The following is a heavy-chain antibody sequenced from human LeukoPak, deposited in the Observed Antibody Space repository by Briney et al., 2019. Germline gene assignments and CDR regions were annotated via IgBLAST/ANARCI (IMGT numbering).Heavy chain of an antibody. Sequence: PSQTLSLTCTVSGGSISSGGYYWSWIRQPPGKGLEWIGYIYYSGSTYYNPSLKSRVTISVDTSKNQFSLKLSSVTAADTAVYYCARAGSIYYDSSGPFFDIWGQGTMVTVSS. CDR3: ARAGSIYYDSSGPFFDI. J-gene: IGHJ3*02. CDR1: GGSISSGGYY. V-gene: IGHV4-30-4*01. CDR2: IYYSGST. D-gene: IGHD3-22*01.